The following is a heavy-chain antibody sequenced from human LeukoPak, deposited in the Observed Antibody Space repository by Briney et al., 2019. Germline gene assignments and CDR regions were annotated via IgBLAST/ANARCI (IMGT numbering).Heavy chain of an antibody. CDR3: ARVVFDCSSTSCYDGGYNWFDP. V-gene: IGHV3-64*01. D-gene: IGHD2-2*01. Sequence: GGSLRLSCAASGFTFSSYAMHWVRQAPGKGLEYVSAISSNGGSTYYANSVKGRFTISRDNSKNTLYLQMGSLRAEDMAVYYCARVVFDCSSTSCYDGGYNWFDPWGHGTLVTVSS. CDR2: ISSNGGST. J-gene: IGHJ5*02. CDR1: GFTFSSYA.